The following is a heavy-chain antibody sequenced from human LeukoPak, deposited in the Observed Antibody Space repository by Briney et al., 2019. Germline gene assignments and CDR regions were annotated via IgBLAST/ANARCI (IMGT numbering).Heavy chain of an antibody. CDR2: ISSSSSTI. CDR1: GFTFSSYS. Sequence: PGGSLRLSCAASGFTFSSYSMNWVRQAPGKGLEWVSYISSSSSTIYYADSVKGRFTISRDNAKNSLYLQMNSLRAEDTAVYYCARRPRNSGSYDGPSGLDSWGQGTLVTVSS. CDR3: ARRPRNSGSYDGPSGLDS. J-gene: IGHJ4*02. D-gene: IGHD1-26*01. V-gene: IGHV3-48*01.